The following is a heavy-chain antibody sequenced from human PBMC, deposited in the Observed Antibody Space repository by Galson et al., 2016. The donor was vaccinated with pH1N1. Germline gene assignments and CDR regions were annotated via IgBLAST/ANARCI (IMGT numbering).Heavy chain of an antibody. Sequence: PALVKPTQTLTLTCTFSGFSISSSGMGVGWIRQPPGKALEWLALIYWDDDKRYSPSLKSRLTITKDTPKNQVILTMTNMDSVDTATYYCAHREVMITNAFDFWGPGTMVTVSS. D-gene: IGHD3-16*01. J-gene: IGHJ3*01. V-gene: IGHV2-5*02. CDR1: GFSISSSGMG. CDR2: IYWDDDK. CDR3: AHREVMITNAFDF.